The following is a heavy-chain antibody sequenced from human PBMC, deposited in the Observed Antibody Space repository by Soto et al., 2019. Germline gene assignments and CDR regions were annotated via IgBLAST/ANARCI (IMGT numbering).Heavy chain of an antibody. CDR2: ISSSSSTI. D-gene: IGHD2-15*01. V-gene: IGHV3-48*02. Sequence: EVQLVESGGGLVQPGGSLRLSCAASGFTFSSYSMNWVRQAPGKGLEWVSYISSSSSTIYYADSVKGRFTISRDNAKNSLYVQMNTLRDKDRAVYYYARDTRVDCSGGSCYYPPSRFDPWGQGTLVTVSS. CDR3: ARDTRVDCSGGSCYYPPSRFDP. CDR1: GFTFSSYS. J-gene: IGHJ5*02.